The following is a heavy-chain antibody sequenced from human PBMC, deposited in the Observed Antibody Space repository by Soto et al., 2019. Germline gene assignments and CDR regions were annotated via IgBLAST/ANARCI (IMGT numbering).Heavy chain of an antibody. CDR3: ARAQKWRQLSLNVFDL. CDR2: ITGAGDGT. D-gene: IGHD5-18*01. CDR1: GFTIENSV. J-gene: IGHJ3*01. V-gene: IGHV3-74*01. Sequence: PGGSLRLSCVASGFTIENSVMHWVRQTQGKGLMSVSRITGAGDGTLYADSVQGRFTISRDNAKNTVYLHMTGLRVEETAVYYCARAQKWRQLSLNVFDLWGQGTTVTVSS.